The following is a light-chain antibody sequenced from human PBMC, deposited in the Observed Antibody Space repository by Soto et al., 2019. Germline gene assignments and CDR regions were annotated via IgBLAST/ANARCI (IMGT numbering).Light chain of an antibody. J-gene: IGKJ4*01. CDR2: GAS. CDR1: QSVTSSY. V-gene: IGKV3-20*01. CDR3: QQYGSSALT. Sequence: PNTLSLSAAERGTLSCRASQSVTSSYIAWYQQKSGQAPRLLLYGASSRATGIPDRFSGSGSGTDFTLTISRLEPEDFAVYYCQQYGSSALTFGGGTKVDIK.